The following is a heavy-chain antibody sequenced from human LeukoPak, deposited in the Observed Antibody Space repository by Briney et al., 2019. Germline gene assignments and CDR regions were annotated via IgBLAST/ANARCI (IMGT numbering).Heavy chain of an antibody. CDR3: ARGFYSPHH. D-gene: IGHD4-11*01. Sequence: PSETLSLTCTVSGGSISSDDWSWIRQSPGKGLEWIGYIYYSGSTYYNPSLKSRVTISVDTSKNQFSLKLTSVTAADTAVYYCARGFYSPHHWGQGTLVTVSS. CDR1: GGSISSDD. J-gene: IGHJ5*02. V-gene: IGHV4-59*01. CDR2: IYYSGST.